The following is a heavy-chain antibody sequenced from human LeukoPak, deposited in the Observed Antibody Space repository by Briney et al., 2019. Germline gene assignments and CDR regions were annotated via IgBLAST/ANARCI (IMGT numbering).Heavy chain of an antibody. CDR1: GFTFTSSA. V-gene: IGHV1-58*02. CDR3: AALGYDSSGY. D-gene: IGHD3-22*01. J-gene: IGHJ4*02. Sequence: SAKVSCKASGFTFTSSAMQLVRQARGQRLEWIGWIVVGSGNTNYAQKFQERVTITRDMSTSTAYMELSSLRSEDTAVYYCAALGYDSSGYWGQGTLVTVSS. CDR2: IVVGSGNT.